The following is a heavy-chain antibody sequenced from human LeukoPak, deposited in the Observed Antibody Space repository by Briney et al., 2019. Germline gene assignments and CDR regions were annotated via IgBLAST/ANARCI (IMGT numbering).Heavy chain of an antibody. J-gene: IGHJ4*02. D-gene: IGHD3-22*01. CDR3: AKGYYYDSSGYISGYYFDY. CDR1: GFTFSSYA. Sequence: GGSLRLSCAASGFTFSSYAMSWVRQAPGKGLEWVPAISGSGGSTNYADSVKGRFTISRDNSKNTLYLQMNSLRAEDTAVYHCAKGYYYDSSGYISGYYFDYWGQGTLVTVSS. V-gene: IGHV3-23*01. CDR2: ISGSGGST.